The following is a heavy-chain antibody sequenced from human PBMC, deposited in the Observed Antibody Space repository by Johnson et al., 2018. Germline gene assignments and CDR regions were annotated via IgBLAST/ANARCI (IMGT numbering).Heavy chain of an antibody. CDR1: GFTFSGSA. J-gene: IGHJ4*02. CDR2: IRSKTNNYAT. CDR3: TNPNRKSANAPRDY. D-gene: IGHD1-14*01. V-gene: IGHV3-73*02. Sequence: VQLQESGGGLVQPGGSLKLSCVASGFTFSGSAFHWVRPASGKGLEWLGRIRSKTNNYATAYAAAVKGWFTIARDDSKNTVYMQMSSLKTEDTAVYYITNPNRKSANAPRDYWGQGTLVTVSS.